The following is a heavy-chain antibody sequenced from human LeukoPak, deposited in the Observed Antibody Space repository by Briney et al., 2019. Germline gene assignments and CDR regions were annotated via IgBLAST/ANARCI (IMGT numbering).Heavy chain of an antibody. CDR1: GYTFTSYA. Sequence: ASVKVSCKASGYTFTSYAMNWVRQAPGQGLEWMGWINTNTGNPTYAQGFTGRFVFSLDTSVSTAYLQISSLKAEDTAVYYCTKDQMGGAGWDYFAYWGQETLVTVSS. CDR2: INTNTGNP. V-gene: IGHV7-4-1*02. D-gene: IGHD3-16*01. J-gene: IGHJ4*02. CDR3: TKDQMGGAGWDYFAY.